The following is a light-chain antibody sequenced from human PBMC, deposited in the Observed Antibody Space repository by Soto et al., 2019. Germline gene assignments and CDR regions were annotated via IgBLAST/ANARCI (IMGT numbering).Light chain of an antibody. J-gene: IGKJ2*01. CDR3: MQALQTPYT. Sequence: DFVMTQSPLSLPVTPGEPASISCRSSQSLLHSNGYNYLDWYLQKPGQSPQLLIYWGSTRASGVPYRFSGSGSGTVFTLKISKVEAEDVGVYYCMQALQTPYTFGQGTKLEIE. V-gene: IGKV2-28*01. CDR1: QSLLHSNGYNY. CDR2: WGS.